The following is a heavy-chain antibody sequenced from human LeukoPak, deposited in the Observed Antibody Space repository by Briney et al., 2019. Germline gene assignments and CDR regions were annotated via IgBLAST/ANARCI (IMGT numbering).Heavy chain of an antibody. CDR1: GFTFSSYA. CDR3: AKGILAAATDY. Sequence: GGSLRLSCAASGFTFSSYAMRWVRQAPGRGLEWVSTVTGSGGSTYYADSVKGRFTISRDNSKNTLYLQMNSLRAEGTAMYYCAKGILAAATDYWGQGTLVTVSS. D-gene: IGHD6-25*01. J-gene: IGHJ4*02. V-gene: IGHV3-23*01. CDR2: VTGSGGST.